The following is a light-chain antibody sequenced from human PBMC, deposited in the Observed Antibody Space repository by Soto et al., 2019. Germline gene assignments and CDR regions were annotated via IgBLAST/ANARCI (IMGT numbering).Light chain of an antibody. Sequence: EIVMTQSPATLSVSPGERATLSCRASQSVSSNLAWYQQKPGQAPRLLINGASTRATGIPARFSGSGSGTEFSLTISSLQSEDFAVYYCQQYSDWPPTFGQGTKVDIK. CDR2: GAS. CDR3: QQYSDWPPT. V-gene: IGKV3-15*01. J-gene: IGKJ1*01. CDR1: QSVSSN.